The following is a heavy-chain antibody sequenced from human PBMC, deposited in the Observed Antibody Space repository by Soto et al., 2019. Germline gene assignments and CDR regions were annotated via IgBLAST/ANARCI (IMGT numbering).Heavy chain of an antibody. CDR3: ARTRSFTLGFYYDGMDV. Sequence: GESLKISCKGSGYSLTSYWIGWVRQMPGKGLEWMGIIYPGDSDTRYSPSFQGQVTISADKSLRTAYLQWTSLKASDTALYYCARTRSFTLGFYYDGMDVWGQGTTVTVSS. D-gene: IGHD6-6*01. J-gene: IGHJ6*02. V-gene: IGHV5-51*01. CDR1: GYSLTSYW. CDR2: IYPGDSDT.